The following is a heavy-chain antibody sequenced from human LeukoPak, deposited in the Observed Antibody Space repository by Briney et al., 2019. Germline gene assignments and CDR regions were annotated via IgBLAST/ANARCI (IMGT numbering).Heavy chain of an antibody. CDR2: IKSKTDGGTT. CDR3: TSRSHMSGGAFDI. Sequence: PGGSLRLSCAASGFTFSNAWMSWVRRAPGRGLEWVGRIKSKTDGGTTDYAAPVKGRFTISRDDSKNTLSLQMNSLKTEDTAVHYCTSRSHMSGGAFDIWGQGTMVTVSS. D-gene: IGHD3-16*01. J-gene: IGHJ3*02. CDR1: GFTFSNAW. V-gene: IGHV3-15*01.